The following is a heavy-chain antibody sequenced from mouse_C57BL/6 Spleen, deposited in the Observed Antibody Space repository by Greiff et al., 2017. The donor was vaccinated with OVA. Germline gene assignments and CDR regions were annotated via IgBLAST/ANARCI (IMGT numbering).Heavy chain of an antibody. CDR1: GFTFSSYG. Sequence: VQLKESGGDLVKPGGSLKLSCAASGFTFSSYGMSWVLQTPDKRLEWVATISSGGSYTYYPTSVKGRFTISRDNATNTLYLQMGSLKSEDTAMYYCARGDGYYAMDYWGQGTSVTVSS. J-gene: IGHJ4*01. CDR3: ARGDGYYAMDY. CDR2: ISSGGSYT. D-gene: IGHD3-3*01. V-gene: IGHV5-6*01.